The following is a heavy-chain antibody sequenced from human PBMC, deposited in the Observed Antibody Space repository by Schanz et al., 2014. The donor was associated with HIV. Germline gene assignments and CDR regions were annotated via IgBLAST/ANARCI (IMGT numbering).Heavy chain of an antibody. Sequence: QVQLVESGGGVVQPGRSLRLSCAASGFTFNSYAMHWVRQAPGKGLEWVAFISYDGSNKYYADSVKGRFTISRDNSKNTLYLQMNSLRAEDTAVYYCAKVARWDYYGMDVWGQGTTVTVSS. CDR2: ISYDGSNK. CDR3: AKVARWDYYGMDV. V-gene: IGHV3-30*04. J-gene: IGHJ6*02. CDR1: GFTFNSYA.